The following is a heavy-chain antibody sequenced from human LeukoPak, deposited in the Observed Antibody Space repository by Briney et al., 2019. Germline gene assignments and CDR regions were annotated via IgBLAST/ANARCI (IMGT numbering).Heavy chain of an antibody. D-gene: IGHD1-14*01. CDR2: ISEDGGDT. Sequence: GGSLRLSCAASGFTFDDYVMHWVRQTPGKGLECVSLISEDGGDTWYADSVKGRFTISRDNSKNSLYLQMNSLRAEDTAFYYCAKDKTRGPGDYWGQGTLVTVSS. CDR3: AKDKTRGPGDY. J-gene: IGHJ4*02. V-gene: IGHV3-43*02. CDR1: GFTFDDYV.